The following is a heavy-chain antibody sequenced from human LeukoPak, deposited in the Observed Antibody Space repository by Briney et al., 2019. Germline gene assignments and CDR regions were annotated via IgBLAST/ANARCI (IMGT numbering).Heavy chain of an antibody. CDR1: GGPISRSNFF. CDR2: IYYSRNT. D-gene: IGHD4-17*01. V-gene: IGHV4-39*01. Sequence: SETLSLTCTVSGGPISRSNFFWGWIRQPPGKGLEWIGSIYYSRNTYYNPSLKSRLTIAVDTSRNQFSLKMSSVTAADTAVYYCATVGDNGGYYPFDYWGQGTLVTVSS. CDR3: ATVGDNGGYYPFDY. J-gene: IGHJ4*02.